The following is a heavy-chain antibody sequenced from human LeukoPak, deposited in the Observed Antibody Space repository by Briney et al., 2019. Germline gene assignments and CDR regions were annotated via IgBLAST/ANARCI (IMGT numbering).Heavy chain of an antibody. CDR2: ISYDGSNK. V-gene: IGHV3-30*04. Sequence: PGGSLRLSCAASGFTFSSYAMHWVRQAPGKGLEWVAVISYDGSNKYYADSVKGRFTISRDNSKNTLYLQMNSLRAEDTAVYYCVRGLMTTVTNGDRYGMDVWGQGTTVTVSS. D-gene: IGHD4-17*01. CDR1: GFTFSSYA. CDR3: VRGLMTTVTNGDRYGMDV. J-gene: IGHJ6*02.